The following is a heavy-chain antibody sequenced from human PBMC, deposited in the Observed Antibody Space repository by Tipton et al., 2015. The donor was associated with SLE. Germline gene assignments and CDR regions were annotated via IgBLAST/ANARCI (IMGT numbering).Heavy chain of an antibody. CDR1: GFTFVDYA. J-gene: IGHJ3*02. CDR3: AKDSSGYYSAFDI. CDR2: ISWNSGSI. V-gene: IGHV3-9*01. Sequence: SLRLSCAASGFTFVDYAMHWVRQAPGKGLEWVSGISWNSGSIGYADSVKGRFTISRDNAKNSLYLQMNSLRAEDTALYYCAKDSSGYYSAFDIWGQGTMVTVSS. D-gene: IGHD3-22*01.